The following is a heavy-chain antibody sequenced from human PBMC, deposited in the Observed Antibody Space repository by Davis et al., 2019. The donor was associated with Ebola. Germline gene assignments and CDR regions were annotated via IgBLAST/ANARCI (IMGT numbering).Heavy chain of an antibody. V-gene: IGHV5-51*01. CDR3: ARRRVIHALSTNDYFDF. CDR1: GYSFTNYW. Sequence: GESLKISCKGSGYSFTNYWIGWVRQMPGKGLEWMGFIYPGDSDTRYSPSFQGQVTISADKSISTAYLQWSSLKASDTAMYYCARRRVIHALSTNDYFDFWGQGTLVTVSS. D-gene: IGHD5/OR15-5a*01. CDR2: IYPGDSDT. J-gene: IGHJ4*02.